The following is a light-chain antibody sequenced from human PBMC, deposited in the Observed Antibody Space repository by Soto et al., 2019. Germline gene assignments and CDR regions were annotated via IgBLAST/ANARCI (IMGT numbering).Light chain of an antibody. J-gene: IGLJ3*02. CDR3: AAWDARLSAWV. Sequence: QSVLTQPPSASGTPGQRVTISCSGSSSNIGSDYVYWYQQLPGTAPKLLIYTDDQRPSGVPDRFSGSKSGTSASLAISGLRSEDEADYWCAAWDARLSAWVFGGGTKVIVL. CDR2: TDD. CDR1: SSNIGSDY. V-gene: IGLV1-47*02.